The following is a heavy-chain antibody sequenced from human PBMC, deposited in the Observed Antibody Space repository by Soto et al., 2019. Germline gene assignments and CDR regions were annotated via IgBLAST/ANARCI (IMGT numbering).Heavy chain of an antibody. D-gene: IGHD3-9*01. J-gene: IGHJ4*02. Sequence: GASVKLSCKASGGTFSSYTISWVRQAPGQGLEWMGRIIPILGIANYAQKFQGRVTITADKSTSTAYMELSSLRSEDTAVHYCARDPSEDYDILTGPFDYWGQGTLVTVSS. CDR1: GGTFSSYT. CDR3: ARDPSEDYDILTGPFDY. CDR2: IIPILGIA. V-gene: IGHV1-69*04.